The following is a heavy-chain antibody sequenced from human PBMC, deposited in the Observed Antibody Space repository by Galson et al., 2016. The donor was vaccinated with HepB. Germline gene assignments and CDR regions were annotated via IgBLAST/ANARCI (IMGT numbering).Heavy chain of an antibody. CDR2: INLGDSDT. Sequence: QSGAEVKKTGESLKISCKVSGYRFKRYWVAWVRQMPGKGLEWMGIINLGDSDTRYSPSFQGQVTISADTSISTAFLQWSSLKASDTAMYYCAKLADYYDTDGSYYGAFDFWGQGTMVAVSS. CDR1: GYRFKRYW. D-gene: IGHD3-22*01. V-gene: IGHV5-51*01. CDR3: AKLADYYDTDGSYYGAFDF. J-gene: IGHJ3*01.